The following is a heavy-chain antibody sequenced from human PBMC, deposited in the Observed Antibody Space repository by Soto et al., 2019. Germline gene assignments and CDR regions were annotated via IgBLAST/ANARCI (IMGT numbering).Heavy chain of an antibody. V-gene: IGHV1-3*01. CDR3: ARAHARDFDWLLSYDY. CDR2: INAGNGNT. Sequence: GASVKVSCKASGYTFTSYAMHWVRQAPGQRLEWMGWINAGNGNTKYSQKFQGRVTITRDTSASTAYMELSSLRSEDTAVYYCARAHARDFDWLLSYDYWGQGTLVTVSS. J-gene: IGHJ4*02. D-gene: IGHD3-9*01. CDR1: GYTFTSYA.